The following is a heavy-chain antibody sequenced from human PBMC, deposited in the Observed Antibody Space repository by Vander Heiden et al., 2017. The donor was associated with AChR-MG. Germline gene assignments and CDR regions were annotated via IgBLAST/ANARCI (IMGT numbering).Heavy chain of an antibody. CDR1: GYIFTAYY. CDR3: ARSPCNYVWGSYPPDFDY. Sequence: QVQLVQSGAEVTKPGASVKVSCKASGYIFTAYYIHWVRQAPGQGLEWMGWINPNTGVTNYAQNFQDRVTVARDTSISTAYMELSRLRSDDTAVYYCARSPCNYVWGSYPPDFDYWGQGTLVTVAS. D-gene: IGHD3-16*02. J-gene: IGHJ4*02. CDR2: INPNTGVT. V-gene: IGHV1-2*02.